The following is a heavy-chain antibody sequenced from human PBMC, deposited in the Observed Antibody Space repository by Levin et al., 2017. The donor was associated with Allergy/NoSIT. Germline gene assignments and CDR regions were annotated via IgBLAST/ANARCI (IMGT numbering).Heavy chain of an antibody. V-gene: IGHV3-30-3*01. CDR2: ISLDGAIK. CDR1: GFTFSLYA. D-gene: IGHD4/OR15-4a*01. Sequence: GGSLRLSCAASGFTFSLYAIHWVRQAPGKGLEWVAVISLDGAIKYYRDSVKGRFTISRDNSRNTVYLQMNSLRAEDTAVFYCARDGMVPGSIKPQNYCYSGMDVWGQGTTVTVSS. CDR3: ARDGMVPGSIKPQNYCYSGMDV. J-gene: IGHJ6*02.